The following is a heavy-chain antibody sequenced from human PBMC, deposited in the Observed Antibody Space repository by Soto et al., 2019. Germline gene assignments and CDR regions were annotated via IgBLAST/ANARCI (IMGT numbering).Heavy chain of an antibody. V-gene: IGHV4-30-2*01. J-gene: IGHJ4*02. CDR1: GGSISSGGYS. CDR2: TYHSGST. Sequence: QLQLQESGSGLVKPSQTLSLTCAVSGGSISSGGYSWTWIRQPPGKGLEWIGYTYHSGSTYYNPSLRSRVXIXVDRSKNQFSLKLSSVTAADTAVYYCARGYPYPFDYWGQGTLVTVSS. D-gene: IGHD2-2*01. CDR3: ARGYPYPFDY.